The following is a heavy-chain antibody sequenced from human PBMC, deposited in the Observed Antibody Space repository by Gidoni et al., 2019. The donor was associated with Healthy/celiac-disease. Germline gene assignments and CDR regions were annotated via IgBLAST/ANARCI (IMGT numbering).Heavy chain of an antibody. J-gene: IGHJ4*02. CDR2: ISSSSSTI. D-gene: IGHD1-26*01. Sequence: EVQLVESGGGLVQPGGSLRLSCAASGFTFSSYSMNWVRQAPGKGLEWVSYISSSSSTIYYADSVKGRFTISRDNAKNSLYLQMNSLRAEDTAVYYCARSLGMENRDYWGQGTLVTVSS. V-gene: IGHV3-48*01. CDR3: ARSLGMENRDY. CDR1: GFTFSSYS.